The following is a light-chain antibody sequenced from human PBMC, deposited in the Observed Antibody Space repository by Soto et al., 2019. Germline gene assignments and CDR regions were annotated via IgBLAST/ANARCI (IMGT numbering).Light chain of an antibody. J-gene: IGKJ4*01. CDR3: QKYNNWPPLT. CDR2: GAS. CDR1: QSVNSN. V-gene: IGKV3-15*01. Sequence: EIVMTQSPATLSVSPGERATLSCRASQSVNSNLAWYQQKPGQAPRLLIYGASNRATGIPARFSGSGSGTEFTLTITSLQSEDLAVYYCQKYNNWPPLTFGGGTKVEIK.